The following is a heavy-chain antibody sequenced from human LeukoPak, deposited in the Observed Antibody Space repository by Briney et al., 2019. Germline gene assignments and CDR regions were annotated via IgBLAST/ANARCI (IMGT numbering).Heavy chain of an antibody. J-gene: IGHJ4*02. CDR1: GFTFSSYE. CDR2: ISSSGNTI. CDR3: ARVFYCATTSCHFNDY. Sequence: PGGSLRLSCAASGFTFSSYEMNWVRQAPGKGLEWVSYISSSGNTIYYADSVKGRFTISRDNAENSLYLQMNSLRAEDTAVYYCARVFYCATTSCHFNDYWGQGTLVTVSS. D-gene: IGHD2-2*01. V-gene: IGHV3-48*03.